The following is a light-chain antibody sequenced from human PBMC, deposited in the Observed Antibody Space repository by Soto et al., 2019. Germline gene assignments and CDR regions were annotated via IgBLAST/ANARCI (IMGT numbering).Light chain of an antibody. CDR1: QSILYSSNNKNS. V-gene: IGKV4-1*01. CDR3: HQYYSVPVT. Sequence: DIVMTRSPDSLTVSLGETATISCKSSQSILYSSNNKNSLAWYQHKPGHPPKLLIYGASTRESGVPDRISGSGSGTDFTLTISSLQAEDVAVYYCHQYYSVPVTFGQGTRLEIK. CDR2: GAS. J-gene: IGKJ5*01.